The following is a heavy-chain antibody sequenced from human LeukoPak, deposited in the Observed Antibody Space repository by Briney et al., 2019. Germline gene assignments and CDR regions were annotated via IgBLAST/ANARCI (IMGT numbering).Heavy chain of an antibody. J-gene: IGHJ6*02. CDR3: ARGGGLDV. CDR1: GFPFSSYW. CDR2: INHNGNVN. D-gene: IGHD3-16*01. Sequence: QSGGSLRLSCVASGFPFSSYWMNWARQAPGKGLEWVASINHNGNVNYYVDSVKGRFTISRDNAKNSLYLQMSNSRAEDTAVYFCARGGGLDVWGQGATVTVSS. V-gene: IGHV3-7*03.